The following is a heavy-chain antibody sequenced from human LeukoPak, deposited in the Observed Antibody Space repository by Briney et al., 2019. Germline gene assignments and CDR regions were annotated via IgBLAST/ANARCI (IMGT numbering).Heavy chain of an antibody. CDR2: INSDGSST. D-gene: IGHD4-11*01. J-gene: IGHJ6*02. CDR3: ARAISYTNYGMDV. Sequence: GSLRLSCAASGFTLSSYWMHWVRQVPGKGLVWVSRINSDGSSTSYADSVKGRFTISRDNAKNTLYLQMNSLRAEDTAVYYCARAISYTNYGMDVWGQGTTVTVSS. CDR1: GFTLSSYW. V-gene: IGHV3-74*01.